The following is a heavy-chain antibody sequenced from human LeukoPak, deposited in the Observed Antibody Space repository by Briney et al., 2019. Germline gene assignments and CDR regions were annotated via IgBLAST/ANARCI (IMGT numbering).Heavy chain of an antibody. Sequence: PGGSLRLSCAASGFTFSSYSVNWVRQAPGKGLAWVSSISSSGSYIYYADSVKGRSTFSRDNAKNSLYLQMNSLRAEDTAVYYCARGSGVQVWSSLDYWGQGTLVTVSS. V-gene: IGHV3-21*01. D-gene: IGHD5-18*01. CDR3: ARGSGVQVWSSLDY. J-gene: IGHJ4*02. CDR2: ISSSGSYI. CDR1: GFTFSSYS.